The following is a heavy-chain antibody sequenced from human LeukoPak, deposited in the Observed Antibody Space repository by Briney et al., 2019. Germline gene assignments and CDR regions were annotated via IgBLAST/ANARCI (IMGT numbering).Heavy chain of an antibody. CDR3: ARGGDGYNNFDY. J-gene: IGHJ4*02. V-gene: IGHV1-2*02. Sequence: ASVNVSFKASGYTFTGYYMHWVRQAPGQGLEWMGWINPNSGDTNYAQKFQGRVTMTRDTPISTAYLELSRLRSDDTAVYYCARGGDGYNNFDYWGQGTLVTVSA. D-gene: IGHD5-24*01. CDR1: GYTFTGYY. CDR2: INPNSGDT.